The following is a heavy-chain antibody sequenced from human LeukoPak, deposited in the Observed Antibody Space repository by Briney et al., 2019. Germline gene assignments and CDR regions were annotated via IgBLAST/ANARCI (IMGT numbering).Heavy chain of an antibody. V-gene: IGHV3-30*03. J-gene: IGHJ4*02. CDR3: ARDRGNIWNDGGDY. CDR1: GFTFSSYG. D-gene: IGHD1-1*01. Sequence: SGGSLRLSCAASGFTFSSYGMHWVRQAPGKGLEWVAVISYDGGNKYYADSVKGRFTISRDNSKNTLYLQMNSLRVEDTAVFYCARDRGNIWNDGGDYWGQGTLVTVSS. CDR2: ISYDGGNK.